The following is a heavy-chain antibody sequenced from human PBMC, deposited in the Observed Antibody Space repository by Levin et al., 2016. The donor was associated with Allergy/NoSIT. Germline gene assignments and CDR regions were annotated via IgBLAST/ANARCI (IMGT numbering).Heavy chain of an antibody. Sequence: SETLSLTCSVSGASISTNSFYWAWIRQSPGTGLEWLGSVFYSGNTFYSPSLKNRVAITVDTSKNQFSLKLSSVTVTDTAVYYCARHVGSNGHYPMFDHWGQGTQVNVS. D-gene: IGHD3-22*01. CDR1: GASISTNSFY. CDR2: VFYSGNT. CDR3: ARHVGSNGHYPMFDH. V-gene: IGHV4-39*01. J-gene: IGHJ4*02.